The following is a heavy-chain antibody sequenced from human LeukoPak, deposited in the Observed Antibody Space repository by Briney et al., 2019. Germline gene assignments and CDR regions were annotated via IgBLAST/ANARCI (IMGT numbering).Heavy chain of an antibody. D-gene: IGHD1-26*01. CDR2: IIPIFGTA. Sequence: SVKVSCKASGGTLSSYAISWVRQAPEQGLEWMGGIIPIFGTANHAQKFQGRVTITADESTSTAYMELSSLRSEDTAVYYCARDSKGQSGNWFDPWGQGTLVTVSS. CDR3: ARDSKGQSGNWFDP. J-gene: IGHJ5*02. V-gene: IGHV1-69*13. CDR1: GGTLSSYA.